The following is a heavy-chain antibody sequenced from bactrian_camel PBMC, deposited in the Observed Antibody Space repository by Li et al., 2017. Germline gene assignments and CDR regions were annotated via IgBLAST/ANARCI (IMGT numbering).Heavy chain of an antibody. V-gene: IGHV3S53*01. Sequence: HVQLVESGGGSVQAGGSLTLSCAASGYTYSRYCMGWFRHAPGKEREGVAVIASDGSTRYADSVKGRFTISKDNAKNTLYLQMNSLKPEDTAVYYCAADRFCTDTYNSWGQGTQVTVS. CDR2: IASDGST. CDR1: GYTYSRYC. CDR3: AADRFCTDTYNS. D-gene: IGHD6*01. J-gene: IGHJ4*01.